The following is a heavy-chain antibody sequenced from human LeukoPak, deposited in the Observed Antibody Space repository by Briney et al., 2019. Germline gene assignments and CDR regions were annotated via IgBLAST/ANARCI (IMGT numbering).Heavy chain of an antibody. CDR1: GGSISSSSYY. Sequence: SETLSLTCTVSGGSISSSSYYWGWIRQPPGKGLEWIGSIYYSGSTYYNPSLKSRVTISVDTSKNQFSLKLSSVTAADTAVYYCARAPGSWLQFGGWFDPWGQGTLVTVSS. V-gene: IGHV4-39*01. J-gene: IGHJ5*02. D-gene: IGHD5-24*01. CDR2: IYYSGST. CDR3: ARAPGSWLQFGGWFDP.